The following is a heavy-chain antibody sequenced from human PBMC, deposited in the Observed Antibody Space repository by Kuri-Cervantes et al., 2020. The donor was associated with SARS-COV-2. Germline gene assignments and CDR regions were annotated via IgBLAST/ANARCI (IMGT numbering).Heavy chain of an antibody. CDR2: ISGSGGSK. J-gene: IGHJ4*02. CDR1: GFIFSSYS. V-gene: IGHV3-23*01. D-gene: IGHD3-22*01. Sequence: LALTCAASGFIFSSYSMNWVRQDPAKGLEWVSAISGSGGSKYYADSVKGRFTISRDNSKNTLYLQMNSLRAEDTAVYYCARGLTITMIVVVEVGGAYYWGQGTLVTVSS. CDR3: ARGLTITMIVVVEVGGAYY.